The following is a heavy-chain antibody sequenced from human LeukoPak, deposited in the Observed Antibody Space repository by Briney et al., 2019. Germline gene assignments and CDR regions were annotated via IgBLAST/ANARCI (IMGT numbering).Heavy chain of an antibody. CDR2: IRQDGDTK. CDR1: GFPFNAYW. Sequence: GGSLRLSCAASGFPFNAYWMTWVRQAPGKGLEWVANIRQDGDTKYYVDSVKGRFTISRDNAMNSLYLQMNSLRAEDTAIYYCARSLPYGTTRYGRSVYWGQGTLVTVSS. CDR3: ARSLPYGTTRYGRSVY. J-gene: IGHJ4*02. V-gene: IGHV3-7*03. D-gene: IGHD6-13*01.